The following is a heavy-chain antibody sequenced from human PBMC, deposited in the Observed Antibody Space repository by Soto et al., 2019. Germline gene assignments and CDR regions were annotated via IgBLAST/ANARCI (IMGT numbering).Heavy chain of an antibody. CDR1: GFTFSSYA. Sequence: GGSLRLSCAASGFTFSSYAMHWVRQAPGKGLEWVAVISYDGSNKYYADSVKGRFTISRDNSKNTLYLQMNSLRAEDTAVYYCAGEWLSDYYYYGMDVWGQGTTVTVSS. CDR2: ISYDGSNK. J-gene: IGHJ6*02. CDR3: AGEWLSDYYYYGMDV. V-gene: IGHV3-30-3*01. D-gene: IGHD3-22*01.